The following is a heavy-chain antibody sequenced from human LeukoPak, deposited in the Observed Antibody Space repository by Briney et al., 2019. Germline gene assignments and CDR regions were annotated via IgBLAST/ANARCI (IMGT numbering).Heavy chain of an antibody. CDR1: GFTFDDYA. CDR2: ISWNSGSI. Sequence: GRSLRLSCAASGFTFDDYAMHWVRQAPGKGLEWVSGISWNSGSIGYADSVKGRFTTSRDNAKNSLYLQMNSLRAEDTALYYCAKGGLYYYYYGMDVWGQGTTVTVSS. D-gene: IGHD3-16*01. CDR3: AKGGLYYYYYGMDV. J-gene: IGHJ6*02. V-gene: IGHV3-9*01.